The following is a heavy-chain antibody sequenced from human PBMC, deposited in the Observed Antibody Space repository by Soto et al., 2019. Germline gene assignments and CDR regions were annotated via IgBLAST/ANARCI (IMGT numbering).Heavy chain of an antibody. Sequence: QVQLQASGPGLVKPSQTLSLTCTVSGGSISSGGYYWSWIRQHPGKGLEWIGYIYYSGSTYYNPSLTSRVTISVDTSKNQFALKLSSVTAADTAVYYCARDGEGGYFDYWGQGTLVTVSS. D-gene: IGHD2-15*01. CDR2: IYYSGST. V-gene: IGHV4-31*03. J-gene: IGHJ4*02. CDR3: ARDGEGGYFDY. CDR1: GGSISSGGYY.